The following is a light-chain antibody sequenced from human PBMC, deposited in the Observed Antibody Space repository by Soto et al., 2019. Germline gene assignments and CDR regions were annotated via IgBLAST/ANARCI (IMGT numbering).Light chain of an antibody. CDR2: GAS. V-gene: IGKV3-15*01. Sequence: EKVMTQSPATLSMSPGERATLSCRASQSVSNFLAWYQQKPGQALRLLIYGASTRATGVPARFSGSGSGTEFTLTISSLQSEDFAVYYCQQYSNWPSWTFGQGTKVEVK. J-gene: IGKJ1*01. CDR3: QQYSNWPSWT. CDR1: QSVSNF.